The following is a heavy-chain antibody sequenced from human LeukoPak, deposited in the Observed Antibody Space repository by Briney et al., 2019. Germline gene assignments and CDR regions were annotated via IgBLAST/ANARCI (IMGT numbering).Heavy chain of an antibody. J-gene: IGHJ4*02. CDR3: ARQNYYGSGKPFDY. D-gene: IGHD3-10*01. Sequence: SETLSLTCTVSGDSISGHFLSWIRQPPGKGLEWIGDLYNSGRTDYNPSLKSRVTISVDTSKNQFSLKLSSVTAADKAVYYCARQNYYGSGKPFDYWGQGMLVTVSS. CDR1: GDSISGHF. CDR2: LYNSGRT. V-gene: IGHV4-59*11.